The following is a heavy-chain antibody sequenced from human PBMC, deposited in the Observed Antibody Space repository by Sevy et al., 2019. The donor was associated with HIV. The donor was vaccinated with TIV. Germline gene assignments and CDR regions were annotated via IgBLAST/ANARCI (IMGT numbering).Heavy chain of an antibody. CDR3: ARAGYYDFWSGCFGRPDY. D-gene: IGHD3-3*01. V-gene: IGHV3-7*01. Sequence: GGSLRLSCAASGFTFSSYWMSWVRQAPGKGLEWVANIKQDGSEKYYVDSVKGRFTISRDNAKNSLYPQMNSLRAEDTAVYYCARAGYYDFWSGCFGRPDYWGQGTLVTVSS. CDR2: IKQDGSEK. CDR1: GFTFSSYW. J-gene: IGHJ4*02.